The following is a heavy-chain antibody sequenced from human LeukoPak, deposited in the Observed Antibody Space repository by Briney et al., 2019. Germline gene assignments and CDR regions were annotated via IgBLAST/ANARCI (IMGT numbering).Heavy chain of an antibody. J-gene: IGHJ4*02. Sequence: SETLSLTCTVSGGSISSYYWSWIRQPAGKGLEWIGRIYTSGSTNYNPSLKSRVTMSVDTSKNQFSLKLTSVTAADTAVYYCVRGPLPRGSYAIDYWGQGTLVTVSS. CDR3: VRGPLPRGSYAIDY. CDR2: IYTSGST. D-gene: IGHD1-26*01. CDR1: GGSISSYY. V-gene: IGHV4-4*07.